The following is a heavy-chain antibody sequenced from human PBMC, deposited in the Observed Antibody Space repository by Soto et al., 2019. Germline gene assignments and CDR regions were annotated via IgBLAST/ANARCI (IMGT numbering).Heavy chain of an antibody. CDR3: GGYGDTEHYYGMDV. J-gene: IGHJ6*02. Sequence: PGGSLRLSCAASRISFSHYCMSGVRQAPGKGLEWVGVISYDGSNKYYADSVKGRFTISRDNSKNTLYLQMNSLRAEDTAVYYCGGYGDTEHYYGMDVWGQGTTVTVSS. CDR1: RISFSHYC. CDR2: ISYDGSNK. D-gene: IGHD4-17*01. V-gene: IGHV3-30*03.